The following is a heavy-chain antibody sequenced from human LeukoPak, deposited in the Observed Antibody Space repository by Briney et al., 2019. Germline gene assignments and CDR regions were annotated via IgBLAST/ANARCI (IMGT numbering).Heavy chain of an antibody. CDR1: GFTFSSYA. V-gene: IGHV3-30-3*01. CDR3: ARDLGDY. Sequence: PGRSLRLSCAASGFTFSSYAMHWVRQAPGKGLEWVAVISYDGSNKYYADSVKGRFTISRDNSENTLYLQMNSLGAEDTAVYYCARDLGDYWGQGTLVTVSS. D-gene: IGHD7-27*01. J-gene: IGHJ4*02. CDR2: ISYDGSNK.